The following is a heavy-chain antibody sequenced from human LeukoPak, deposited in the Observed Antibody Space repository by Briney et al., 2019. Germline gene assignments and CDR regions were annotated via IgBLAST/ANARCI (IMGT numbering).Heavy chain of an antibody. Sequence: PGGSLRLSCAASGFTFSDYYMSWIRQAPGKGLEWVSYISSSGSTIYYADSVKGRFTISRDNAKNSLYLQMNSLRAEDTAVYYCAKRSGIAVDRYFDYWGQGTLVTVSS. CDR1: GFTFSDYY. J-gene: IGHJ4*02. CDR3: AKRSGIAVDRYFDY. CDR2: ISSSGSTI. V-gene: IGHV3-11*01. D-gene: IGHD6-19*01.